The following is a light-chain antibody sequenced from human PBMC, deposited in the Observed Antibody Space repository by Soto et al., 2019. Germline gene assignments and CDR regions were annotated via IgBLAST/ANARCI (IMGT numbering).Light chain of an antibody. J-gene: IGKJ1*01. V-gene: IGKV3-15*01. CDR3: QQSYSTPRT. Sequence: IGGTQFPATLSVSPGERATLSCRTSQSVSTHLAWFQQRPGQAPRLLIYETSTRATGVPARFTGSGSETDFTLTISSLQPEDFATYYCQQSYSTPRTFGQGTKVDI. CDR1: QSVSTH. CDR2: ETS.